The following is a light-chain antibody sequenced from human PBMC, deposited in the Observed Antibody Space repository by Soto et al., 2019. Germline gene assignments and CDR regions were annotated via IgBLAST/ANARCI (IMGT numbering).Light chain of an antibody. CDR3: AAWDDSLNGRV. CDR2: SNN. J-gene: IGLJ3*02. CDR1: SSNIGSNT. Sequence: QSVLTQPPSASGTPGQRVTISCSGSSSNIGSNTVNWYQQLPGTAPKLLIYSNNQRPSAVPDRFSGSKSGTSASLAISGLQSEDEADYYCAAWDDSLNGRVFGGGTKVTVL. V-gene: IGLV1-44*01.